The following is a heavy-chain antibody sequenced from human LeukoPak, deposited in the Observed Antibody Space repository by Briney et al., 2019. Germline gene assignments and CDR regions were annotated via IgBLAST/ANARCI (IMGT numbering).Heavy chain of an antibody. Sequence: SETLSLTCTVSGGSISSYYWSWIRQPAGKGLEWIGRIYTSGSTNYNPSLRSRVTMSVDTSKNQFSLKLSSVTAADTAVYYCARGGGSRYYDSSGYVYYFDYWGQGTLVTVSS. D-gene: IGHD3-22*01. CDR3: ARGGGSRYYDSSGYVYYFDY. CDR2: IYTSGST. V-gene: IGHV4-4*07. J-gene: IGHJ4*02. CDR1: GGSISSYY.